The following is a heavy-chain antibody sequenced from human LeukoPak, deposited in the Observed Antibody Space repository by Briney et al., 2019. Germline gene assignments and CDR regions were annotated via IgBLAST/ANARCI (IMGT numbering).Heavy chain of an antibody. CDR1: GGSISSYY. J-gene: IGHJ5*02. V-gene: IGHV4-59*01. CDR2: ISNSGST. Sequence: SETLSLTCTVSGGSISSYYWSWLRQPPGKGLEWIGYISNSGSTNYNPSLKSRVTISVDTSKNQFSLKLSSVTAADTAVYYCAREPMTTGSWDNWFDPWGQGTLVTVSS. CDR3: AREPMTTGSWDNWFDP. D-gene: IGHD4-17*01.